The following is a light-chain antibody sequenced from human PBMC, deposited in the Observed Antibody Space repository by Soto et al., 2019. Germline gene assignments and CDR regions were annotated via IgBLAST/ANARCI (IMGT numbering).Light chain of an antibody. CDR2: GAS. CDR3: QQYGSSPFT. V-gene: IGKV3-20*01. J-gene: IGKJ5*01. CDR1: QSVSSSY. Sequence: PGEIVTLSSRASQSVSSSYLAWYQQKPGQAPRLLIYGASSRATGIPDRFSGSGSGTDFTLTISRLEPEDFAVYYCQQYGSSPFTFGQGTLLEN.